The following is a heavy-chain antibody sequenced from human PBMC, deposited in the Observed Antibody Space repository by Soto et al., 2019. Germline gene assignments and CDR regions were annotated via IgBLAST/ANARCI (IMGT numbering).Heavy chain of an antibody. D-gene: IGHD4-17*01. CDR2: IYHRRST. V-gene: IGHV4-30-2*01. CDR3: ATNRDYGILNY. J-gene: IGHJ4*01. Sequence: QLQLQESGSGLVKPSQTLSLSCTVSGGSISSGDFSWSWVRQPPGRGLEWIGYIYHRRSTFYSPSLKSRVTISIDRSTNQFSLRLSSVTAADTAVYYCATNRDYGILNYWGQGTLVTVSS. CDR1: GGSISSGDFS.